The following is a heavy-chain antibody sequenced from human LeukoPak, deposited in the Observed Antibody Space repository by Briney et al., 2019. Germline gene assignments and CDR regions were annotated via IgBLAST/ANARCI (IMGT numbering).Heavy chain of an antibody. CDR2: IIPIFGTA. D-gene: IGHD2/OR15-2a*01. Sequence: ALVKVSCKASGGTFSSYAISWVRQAPGQGLEWMGGIIPIFGTANYAQKFQGRVTITADESTSTAYMELSSLRSEDTAVYYCARDSSGAFDIWGQGTMVTVSS. V-gene: IGHV1-69*13. CDR1: GGTFSSYA. CDR3: ARDSSGAFDI. J-gene: IGHJ3*02.